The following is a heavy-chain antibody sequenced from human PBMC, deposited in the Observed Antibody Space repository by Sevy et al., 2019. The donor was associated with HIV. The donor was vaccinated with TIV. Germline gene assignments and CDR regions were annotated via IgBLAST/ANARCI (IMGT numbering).Heavy chain of an antibody. J-gene: IGHJ6*02. CDR3: ARDGDPDEEAVHGTYNYGMDV. D-gene: IGHD6-13*01. V-gene: IGHV4-59*01. CDR1: GGSISGFY. Sequence: SETLSLTCTVSGGSISGFYWSWIRQPPGKGLEWIGYIYYSGSTYYNPSLRSRVTFSVDTSKNQFSLKLSSVTAADTPVYYCARDGDPDEEAVHGTYNYGMDVWGQGTTVTVSS. CDR2: IYYSGST.